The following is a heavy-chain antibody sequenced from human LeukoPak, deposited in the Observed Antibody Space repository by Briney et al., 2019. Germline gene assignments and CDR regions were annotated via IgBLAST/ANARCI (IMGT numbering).Heavy chain of an antibody. J-gene: IGHJ6*03. CDR3: ARGVVVPAAPYYYYYYMDV. Sequence: GASVKVSCKASGYTFTSYDINWVRQATGQGLEWMGWMNPNSGNTGYAQKFQGRVTMTRNTSISTAYMELSSLRSEDTAVYYCARGVVVPAAPYYYYYYMDVWGKGTTVTVSS. CDR1: GYTFTSYD. CDR2: MNPNSGNT. D-gene: IGHD2-2*01. V-gene: IGHV1-8*01.